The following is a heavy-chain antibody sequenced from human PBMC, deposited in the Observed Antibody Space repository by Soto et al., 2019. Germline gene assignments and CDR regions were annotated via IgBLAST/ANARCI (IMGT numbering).Heavy chain of an antibody. CDR1: GFTFDDYA. Sequence: GGSLRLSCAASGFTFDDYAMHWVRQAPGKGLEWVSGISWNSGSIGYADSVKGRFTISRDNAKNSLYLQMNSLRAEDTALYYCAKDKGYCSSTSCYPYYYYGMDVWGQGTTVTVSS. CDR3: AKDKGYCSSTSCYPYYYYGMDV. CDR2: ISWNSGSI. V-gene: IGHV3-9*01. J-gene: IGHJ6*02. D-gene: IGHD2-2*01.